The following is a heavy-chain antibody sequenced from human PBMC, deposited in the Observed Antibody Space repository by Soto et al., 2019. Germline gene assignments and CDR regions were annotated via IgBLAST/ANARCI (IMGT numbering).Heavy chain of an antibody. V-gene: IGHV3-23*01. CDR3: AKGDNWNNFERVDH. J-gene: IGHJ5*02. D-gene: IGHD1-1*01. Sequence: PGGSLRLSCAASGFTFSSYAMSWVRQAPGKGLEWVSAISGSGGSTYYADSVKGRFTISRDNSKNTLYLQMNSLRAEDTAVYYCAKGDNWNNFERVDHWGQGTLVTVSS. CDR1: GFTFSSYA. CDR2: ISGSGGST.